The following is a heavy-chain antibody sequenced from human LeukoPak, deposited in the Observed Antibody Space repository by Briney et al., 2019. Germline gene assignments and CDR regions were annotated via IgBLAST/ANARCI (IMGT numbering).Heavy chain of an antibody. V-gene: IGHV1-3*01. D-gene: IGHD3-22*01. CDR1: GYTFTSYA. CDR3: ARVYYYDSSGYYYGAFDI. CDR2: INAGNGNT. Sequence: GASVKVSCKASGYTFTSYAMHWVRQAPGQRLEWMGWINAGNGNTKYSQKFQGRVTITRDTSASTAYMELSSLRSEGTAVYYCARVYYYDSSGYYYGAFDIWGQGTMVTVSS. J-gene: IGHJ3*02.